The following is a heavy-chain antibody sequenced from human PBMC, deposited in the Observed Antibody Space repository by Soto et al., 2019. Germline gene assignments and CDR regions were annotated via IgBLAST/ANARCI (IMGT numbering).Heavy chain of an antibody. CDR1: GGSISSYY. CDR3: ARWLRPYYFDY. V-gene: IGHV4-59*01. J-gene: IGHJ4*02. CDR2: IYYSGSS. Sequence: QVQLQESGPGLVKPSETLFLTCTVSGGSISSYYWSWIRQPPGKGLEWIGCIYYSGSSNYNPSLKSRVTISVDTSKNQFSLKLSSVTAADTAVYYCARWLRPYYFDYWGQGTLVTVSS. D-gene: IGHD5-12*01.